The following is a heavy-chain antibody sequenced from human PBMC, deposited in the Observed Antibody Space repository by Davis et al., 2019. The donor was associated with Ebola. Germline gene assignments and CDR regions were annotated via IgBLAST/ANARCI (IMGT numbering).Heavy chain of an antibody. Sequence: PGGSLRLSCAASGFTFSDYYMSWIRQAPGKGLEWVSYISSSGSTIYYADSVKGRFTISRDNAKNSLYLQMNSLRAEDTAVYYCARDFLVATISQQHWFDPWGQGTLVTVSS. CDR2: ISSSGSTI. V-gene: IGHV3-11*01. CDR1: GFTFSDYY. D-gene: IGHD5-12*01. J-gene: IGHJ5*02. CDR3: ARDFLVATISQQHWFDP.